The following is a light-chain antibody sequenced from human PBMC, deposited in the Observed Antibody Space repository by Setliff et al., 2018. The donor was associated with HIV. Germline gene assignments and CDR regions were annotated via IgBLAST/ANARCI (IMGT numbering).Light chain of an antibody. CDR2: AAS. V-gene: IGKV1-39*01. CDR3: QQSYSTPYT. CDR1: QSISSF. J-gene: IGKJ2*01. Sequence: IQMTQSPSSLSASVGDRVTLTCRASQSISSFLNWYRHKPGKAPELLMFAASSLQSGVPSRFSGSGSGTDFTLTISSLQPEDFATYYCQQSYSTPYTFGQGTKVDIK.